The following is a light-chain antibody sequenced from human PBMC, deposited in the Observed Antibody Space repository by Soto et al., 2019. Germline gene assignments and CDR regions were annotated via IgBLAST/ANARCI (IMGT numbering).Light chain of an antibody. CDR2: DAS. J-gene: IGKJ5*01. CDR1: RAISIN. CDR3: QQRNNWPKIT. V-gene: IGKV3-11*01. Sequence: ETVMTQSPVTLSVSPGERATVSCRSSRAISINLAWYQQKRGQAPRLLMYDASNRASGVPARFSGSGSGTDFTLTISSLEPEDFAVYYCQQRNNWPKITFGQGTRLEIK.